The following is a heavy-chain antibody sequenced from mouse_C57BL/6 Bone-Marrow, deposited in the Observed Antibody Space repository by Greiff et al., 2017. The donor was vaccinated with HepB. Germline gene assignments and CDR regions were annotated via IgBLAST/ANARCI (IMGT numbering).Heavy chain of an antibody. V-gene: IGHV1-26*01. Sequence: EVQLQQSGPELVKPGASVKISCKASGYTFTDYYMNWVKQSHGKSLEWIGDINPNNGGTSYNQKFKGKATLTVDKSSSTAYMELRSLTSEDSAVYYCAYYGSRLYWYFDVWGTGTTVTVSS. CDR2: INPNNGGT. CDR1: GYTFTDYY. J-gene: IGHJ1*03. D-gene: IGHD1-1*01. CDR3: AYYGSRLYWYFDV.